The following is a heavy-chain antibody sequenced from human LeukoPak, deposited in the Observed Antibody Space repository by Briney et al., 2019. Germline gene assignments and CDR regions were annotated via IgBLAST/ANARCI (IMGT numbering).Heavy chain of an antibody. Sequence: GASVKVSCKASGGTFSSYAISWVRQAPGQGLEWMGWINPNSGGTNYAQKFQGRVTMTRDTSISTAYMELSRLRSDDTAVYYCARALGPIDYFDYWGQGTLVTVSS. CDR1: GGTFSSYA. D-gene: IGHD3/OR15-3a*01. CDR3: ARALGPIDYFDY. J-gene: IGHJ4*02. CDR2: INPNSGGT. V-gene: IGHV1-2*02.